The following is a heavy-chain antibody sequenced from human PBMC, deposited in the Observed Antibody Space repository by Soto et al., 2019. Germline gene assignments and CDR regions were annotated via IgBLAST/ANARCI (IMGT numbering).Heavy chain of an antibody. V-gene: IGHV3-7*01. D-gene: IGHD3-16*02. CDR3: ARDFIPPPGLPFDY. J-gene: IGHJ4*02. CDR1: GFTFSSYW. CDR2: IKQDGSEK. Sequence: EVQLVESGGGLVQPGGSLRLSCAASGFTFSSYWMSWVRQAPGKGLEWVANIKQDGSEKYYVDSVKGRFTISRDNAKNSMYLQMNSLRAEDTAVYYCARDFIPPPGLPFDYWGQGTLVTVSS.